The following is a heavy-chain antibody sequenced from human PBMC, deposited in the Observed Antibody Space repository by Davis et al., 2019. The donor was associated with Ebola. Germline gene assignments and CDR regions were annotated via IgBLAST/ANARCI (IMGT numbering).Heavy chain of an antibody. V-gene: IGHV1-2*06. CDR3: ARDGRYCTGGTCYSAITDF. CDR2: INPYNGDT. CDR1: GYTFTGYY. D-gene: IGHD2-15*01. J-gene: IGHJ4*02. Sequence: ASVKVSCKASGYTFTGYYMHWVRQAPGQGLEWMGRINPYNGDTIYAQKFQGRVTMTRDTSISTAYMEVTRLSPGDTAVYYCARDGRYCTGGTCYSAITDFWGQGTLVTVSS.